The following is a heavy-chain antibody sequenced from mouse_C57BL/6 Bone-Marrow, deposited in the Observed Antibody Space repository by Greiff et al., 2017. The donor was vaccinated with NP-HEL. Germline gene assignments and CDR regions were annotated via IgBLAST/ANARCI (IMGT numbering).Heavy chain of an antibody. CDR2: FSGGGGNT. D-gene: IGHD2-3*01. J-gene: IGHJ1*03. CDR3: ARHAVDGYFFWYFDV. CDR1: GFTFSSYT. V-gene: IGHV5-9*01. Sequence: DVKLQESGGGLVKPGGSLKLSCAASGFTFSSYTMSWVRQTPEKRLEWVATFSGGGGNTYSPDSVKGRFTISRDNAKNTLYLQMSSLRSEDTALYYCARHAVDGYFFWYFDVWGTGTTVTVSS.